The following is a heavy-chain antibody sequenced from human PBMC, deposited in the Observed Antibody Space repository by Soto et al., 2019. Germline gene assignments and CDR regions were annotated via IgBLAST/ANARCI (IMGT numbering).Heavy chain of an antibody. J-gene: IGHJ4*02. CDR1: GFTFSNYW. D-gene: IGHD1-26*01. Sequence: ESGGDLVQPGGSLRLSCEASGFTFSNYWMSWVRQAPGKGLEWVANIKKDGSDKYYVDSVKGRFTISRDNAKNSLFLQMNSLRAEDTAVYYCARDPRDSEFAIFDYWGQGTLVTVSS. V-gene: IGHV3-7*05. CDR2: IKKDGSDK. CDR3: ARDPRDSEFAIFDY.